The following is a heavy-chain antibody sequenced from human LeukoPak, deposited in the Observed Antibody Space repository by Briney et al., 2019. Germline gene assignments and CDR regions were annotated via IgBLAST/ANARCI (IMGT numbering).Heavy chain of an antibody. CDR2: ISYDGSNK. CDR3: ARDPGGCTNGVCYPDY. Sequence: PGGSLRLSCAASGFTFSSYAMHWVRQAPGKGLEWVAVISYDGSNKYYADFVKGRFTISRDNSKNTLYLQMNSLRAEDTAVYYCARDPGGCTNGVCYPDYWGQGTLVTVSS. D-gene: IGHD2-8*01. J-gene: IGHJ4*02. CDR1: GFTFSSYA. V-gene: IGHV3-30-3*01.